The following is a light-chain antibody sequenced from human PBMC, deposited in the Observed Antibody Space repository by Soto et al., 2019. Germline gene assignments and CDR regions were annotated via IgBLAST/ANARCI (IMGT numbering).Light chain of an antibody. CDR3: QQYYTTPPT. J-gene: IGKJ1*01. V-gene: IGKV4-1*01. CDR1: QSVLFSINQKNY. CDR2: WAS. Sequence: DIVLTQSPDSVAVSLGERATINCKSSQSVLFSINQKNYLAWYHQKPGQPPKLLIYWASIRESGVPTRFSGSGSGTNFNLTIPSLHAHDAAVYHCQQYYTTPPTFGLGTKV.